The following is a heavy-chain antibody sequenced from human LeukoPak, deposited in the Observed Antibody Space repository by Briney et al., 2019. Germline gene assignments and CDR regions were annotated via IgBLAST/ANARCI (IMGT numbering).Heavy chain of an antibody. CDR1: GGTFSSYA. CDR2: MNPNSGNT. Sequence: ASVKVSCKASGGTFSSYAISGVRQAPAQGLEWMGWMNPNSGNTGYAQKFQGRVTMTRNTSISTAYMELSSLRSEDTAVYYCARGPIVVVPAATPYYFDYWGQGTLVTVSS. J-gene: IGHJ4*02. D-gene: IGHD2-2*01. CDR3: ARGPIVVVPAATPYYFDY. V-gene: IGHV1-8*02.